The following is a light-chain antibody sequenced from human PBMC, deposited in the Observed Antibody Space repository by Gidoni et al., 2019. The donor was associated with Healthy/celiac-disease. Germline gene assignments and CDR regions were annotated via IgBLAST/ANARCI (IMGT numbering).Light chain of an antibody. V-gene: IGKV1-9*01. CDR2: AAA. Sequence: IQLTQPPSSLSASVGDRDTITCRASQGISSYLAWYQQKPGKAPKLLIYAAATLQSGVPSRFSGSGSGTDFTLTISSLQPEDFATYYCQQLNSYPITFGQGTRLEIK. CDR1: QGISSY. CDR3: QQLNSYPIT. J-gene: IGKJ5*01.